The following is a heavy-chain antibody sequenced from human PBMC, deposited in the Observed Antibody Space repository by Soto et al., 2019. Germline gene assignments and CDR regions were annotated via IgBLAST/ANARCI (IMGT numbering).Heavy chain of an antibody. CDR1: GGSISSYY. D-gene: IGHD1-1*01. CDR2: IYYSGST. CDR3: ARDGRDYYYYYMDV. Sequence: SETLSLTCTVSGGSISSYYWSWIRQPPGKGLEWIGYIYYSGSTNYNPSLKSRDNISVDTSKNQITLKMSPVNAADTAVYYCARDGRDYYYYYMDVWGKGTTVT. J-gene: IGHJ6*03. V-gene: IGHV4-59*01.